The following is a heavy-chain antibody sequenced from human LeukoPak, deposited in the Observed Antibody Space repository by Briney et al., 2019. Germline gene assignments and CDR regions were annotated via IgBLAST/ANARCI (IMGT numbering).Heavy chain of an antibody. CDR3: AKNRDPQLERGSDY. J-gene: IGHJ4*02. D-gene: IGHD1-14*01. Sequence: GGSLRLSCAASGFTFSRYDLSWVRQAPGKGLECVSTISRTVTTTYYADSVKGRFTISRDNSKNTLYLQMNDLRADDTAVYYCAKNRDPQLERGSDYWGQGTLVTVSS. V-gene: IGHV3-23*05. CDR1: GFTFSRYD. CDR2: ISRTVTTT.